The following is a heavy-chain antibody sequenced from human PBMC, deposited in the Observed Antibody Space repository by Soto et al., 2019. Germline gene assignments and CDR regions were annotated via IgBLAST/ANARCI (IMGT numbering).Heavy chain of an antibody. V-gene: IGHV3-23*01. CDR1: GFTFNDYV. CDR3: ATVDIIAAAGTLFQHYYYYMDV. Sequence: PWGSLRLSCAASGFTFNDYVMTWGRQGPGKGLEWVATIGPGDGSTFYADSVKGRFTISRDNSKSTVFLQIDGLRSEDTAVYYCATVDIIAAAGTLFQHYYYYMDVWGKGTTVTVSS. J-gene: IGHJ6*03. CDR2: IGPGDGST. D-gene: IGHD6-13*01.